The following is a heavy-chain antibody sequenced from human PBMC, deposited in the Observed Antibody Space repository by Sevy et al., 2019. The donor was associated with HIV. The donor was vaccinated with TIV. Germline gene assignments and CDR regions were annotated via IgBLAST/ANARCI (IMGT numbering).Heavy chain of an antibody. V-gene: IGHV3-30*04. CDR3: ARGRGTSHYFDY. CDR2: ISDDGSKT. CDR1: GFTFIDYA. Sequence: GGSLRLSCADSGFTFIDYAMHWVRQAPGKGLEWVAVISDDGSKTYYADSVNGRFTISRANSKNTLYLQMNSLRADDTAAYYCARGRGTSHYFDYWGQGTLVTVSS. D-gene: IGHD3-16*01. J-gene: IGHJ4*02.